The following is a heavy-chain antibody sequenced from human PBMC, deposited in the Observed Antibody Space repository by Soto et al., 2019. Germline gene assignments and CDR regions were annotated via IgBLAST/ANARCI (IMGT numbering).Heavy chain of an antibody. D-gene: IGHD2-2*01. J-gene: IGHJ3*01. CDR1: GFTFVDYA. CDR2: ISWDGGYK. Sequence: EVQLVASGGGLVQPGRSLRLSCAASGFTFVDYAMHWVRQAPGQGLEWVSGISWDGGYKGYADSVKGRFTISRDNAKKSLYLERNSLRVKDTALYYCTKDEGYCSRISCKDAFDYWGKGTMVTV. V-gene: IGHV3-9*01. CDR3: TKDEGYCSRISCKDAFDY.